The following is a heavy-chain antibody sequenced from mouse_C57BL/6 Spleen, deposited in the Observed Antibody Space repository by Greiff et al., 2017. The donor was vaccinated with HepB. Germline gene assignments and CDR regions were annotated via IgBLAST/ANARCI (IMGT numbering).Heavy chain of an antibody. CDR2: ISSGGSYT. CDR3: ARHLPDWFDY. J-gene: IGHJ2*01. V-gene: IGHV5-6*01. CDR1: GFTFSSYG. D-gene: IGHD2-13*01. Sequence: EVQLVESGGDLVKPGGSLKLSCAASGFTFSSYGMSWVRQTPDKRLEWVATISSGGSYTYYPDSVKGRFTISRDKAKNTLYLQMSSRKSEATALYYSARHLPDWFDYWGQGTTLTVSS.